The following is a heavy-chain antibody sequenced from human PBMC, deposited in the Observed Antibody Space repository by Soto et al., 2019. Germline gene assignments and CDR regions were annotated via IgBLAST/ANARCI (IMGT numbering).Heavy chain of an antibody. D-gene: IGHD2-8*01. CDR1: GGSITSTIDY. Sequence: RSLTCSVSGGSITSTIDYWGWIRQSPGKGLEWIGNIYYDGSTFYNPSLKSRVTISVDTSKRQFSLRVSSVTAADTAVYYCARSQEYRTIYEQLTPQWGMDVWGQGTTVTVSS. CDR3: ARSQEYRTIYEQLTPQWGMDV. V-gene: IGHV4-39*01. CDR2: IYYDGST. J-gene: IGHJ6*02.